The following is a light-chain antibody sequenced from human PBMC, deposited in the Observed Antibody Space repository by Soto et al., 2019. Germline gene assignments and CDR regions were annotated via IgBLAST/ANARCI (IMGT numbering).Light chain of an antibody. CDR3: QQRNIWPPVT. CDR1: QSVSSN. Sequence: EIVLTQSPGTLSLSPGERATLSCRASQSVSSNLAWYQQGSGQEPRRHVYGASTRATGITARFSRSGSGTGFTLTISSLAPEDSEVYYCQQRNIWPPVTFGQGTRLE. CDR2: GAS. V-gene: IGKV3-11*01. J-gene: IGKJ5*01.